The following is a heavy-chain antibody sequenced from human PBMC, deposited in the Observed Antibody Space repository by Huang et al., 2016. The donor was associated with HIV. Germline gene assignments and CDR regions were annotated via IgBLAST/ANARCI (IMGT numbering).Heavy chain of an antibody. Sequence: VQLVQSGAEVKKPGESLKISCKGSGYSFSSYWVAWVRQMPGKGLEWMGIILPDDSDTTYSPSFEGQVTISADKAIGTAYRQWSSLKASDTAMYYCARRFSSSSGYFDYWGQGSLVTVSS. D-gene: IGHD6-6*01. V-gene: IGHV5-51*01. J-gene: IGHJ4*02. CDR3: ARRFSSSSGYFDY. CDR1: GYSFSSYW. CDR2: ILPDDSDT.